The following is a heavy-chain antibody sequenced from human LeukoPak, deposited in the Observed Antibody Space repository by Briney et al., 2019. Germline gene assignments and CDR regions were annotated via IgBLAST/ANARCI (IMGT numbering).Heavy chain of an antibody. D-gene: IGHD6-13*01. V-gene: IGHV3-23*01. CDR1: GFTFSRFA. J-gene: IGHJ3*02. CDR2: ISGSGSSA. Sequence: GGSLRLSCEISGFTFSRFAMNWVRQAPGQGLEWISIISGSGSSAYYADSVKGRFIVSRDNFKNTVNLEMSSLRVEDTAVYYCAKDTAAGTRGAFDIWGQGTMVTVSS. CDR3: AKDTAAGTRGAFDI.